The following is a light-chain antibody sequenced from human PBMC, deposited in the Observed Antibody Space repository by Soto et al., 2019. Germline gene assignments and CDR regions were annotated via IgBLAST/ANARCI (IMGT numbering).Light chain of an antibody. CDR3: SSYSSTTHVV. Sequence: QSVLTQPASVSGSPGQSITISCTGTSSDVGGYDYVSWYRQHPGKAPKLMIYDVTNRPSGVSNRFSGSKSGNTASLTISGLQAEDEADYYCSSYSSTTHVVFGGGTKLTVL. V-gene: IGLV2-14*01. CDR2: DVT. J-gene: IGLJ2*01. CDR1: SSDVGGYDY.